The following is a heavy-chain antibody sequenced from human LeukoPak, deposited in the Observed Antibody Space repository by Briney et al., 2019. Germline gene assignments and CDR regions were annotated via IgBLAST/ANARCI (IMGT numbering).Heavy chain of an antibody. Sequence: GGSLRLSCAASGFTFSGFSMSWVRQSPTKGLEWVASIKQDGSERYYVDSVKGRFTISRDNAKNSLSLQMNNLRVEDTAVYYCARAGSHWHYVYWGQGTVVTVSS. CDR3: ARAGSHWHYVY. V-gene: IGHV3-7*01. CDR2: IKQDGSER. D-gene: IGHD3-10*01. J-gene: IGHJ4*02. CDR1: GFTFSGFS.